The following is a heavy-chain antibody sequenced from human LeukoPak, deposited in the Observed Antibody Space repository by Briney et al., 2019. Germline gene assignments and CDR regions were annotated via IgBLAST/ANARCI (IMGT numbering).Heavy chain of an antibody. CDR1: GFTFSSYG. J-gene: IGHJ4*02. CDR3: ARAPTYYADY. Sequence: QSGGSLRLSCAASGFTFSSYGMHWVRQAPGKGLEWVAFIRYDGSNKYYADSVKGRFTISRDNPKNTLYLQMGSLRAEDMAVYYCARAPTYYADYWGQGTLVTVSS. V-gene: IGHV3-30*02. CDR2: IRYDGSNK. D-gene: IGHD3-3*01.